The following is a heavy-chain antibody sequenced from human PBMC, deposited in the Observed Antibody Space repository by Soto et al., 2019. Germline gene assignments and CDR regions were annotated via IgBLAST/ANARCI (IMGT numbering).Heavy chain of an antibody. Sequence: GESLKISCAASGFTFSNNWMRWVRQAPGKGLEWVATIKEDGNEKFYVGSVRGRFTISRDNTQNSVYLQMNSLRAEDTAVYYCTRGSQYGFDMWGQGTVVTVSS. J-gene: IGHJ3*02. CDR2: IKEDGNEK. CDR1: GFTFSNNW. CDR3: TRGSQYGFDM. V-gene: IGHV3-7*01.